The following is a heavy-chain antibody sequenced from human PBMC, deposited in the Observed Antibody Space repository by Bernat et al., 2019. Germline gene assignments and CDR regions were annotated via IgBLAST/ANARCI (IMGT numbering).Heavy chain of an antibody. V-gene: IGHV3-43*02. J-gene: IGHJ6*02. CDR1: GFTFDDYA. CDR2: ISGDGGST. D-gene: IGHD1-26*01. CDR3: AKVGASLDLLQKDYYYGMDV. Sequence: EVQLVESGGGVVQPGGSLRLSCAASGFTFDDYAMHWVRQAPGKGLEWVSLISGDGGSTYYADSVKGRFTISRDNGKNSLYLQMNSLRTEDTALYYCAKVGASLDLLQKDYYYGMDVWGQGTTVTVSS.